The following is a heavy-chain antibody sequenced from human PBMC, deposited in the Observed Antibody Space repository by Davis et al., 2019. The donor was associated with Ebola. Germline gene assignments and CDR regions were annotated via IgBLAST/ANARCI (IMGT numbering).Heavy chain of an antibody. Sequence: GGSLRLSCAASGFTFCSYGMSWVRQAPGKGLEWVANIKQDGSEKYYVDSVKGRFTISRDNSKNTLYLQMNSLRAEDTAVYYCAKRSWPFDYWGQGTLVTVSS. CDR1: GFTFCSYG. J-gene: IGHJ4*02. V-gene: IGHV3-7*01. CDR2: IKQDGSEK. CDR3: AKRSWPFDY. D-gene: IGHD3-16*02.